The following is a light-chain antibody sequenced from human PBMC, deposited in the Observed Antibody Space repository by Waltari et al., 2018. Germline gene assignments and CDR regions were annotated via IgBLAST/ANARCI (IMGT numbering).Light chain of an antibody. V-gene: IGKV2-28*01. Sequence: DIVMTQSPLSLPVTPGEPASISCRSSQSLLHSNGYNYLDWYLQKPGQSPQILIYLGSNRASGVPDRFSGSGSGTDFTLKSSRVEAEDAGVYYGMEALQSVTFGQGTRLEIK. CDR1: QSLLHSNGYNY. J-gene: IGKJ5*01. CDR3: MEALQSVT. CDR2: LGS.